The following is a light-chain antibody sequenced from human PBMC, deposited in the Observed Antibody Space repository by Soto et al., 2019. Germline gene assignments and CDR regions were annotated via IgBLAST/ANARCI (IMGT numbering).Light chain of an antibody. CDR1: QSISSY. V-gene: IGKV1-39*01. J-gene: IGKJ4*02. CDR2: AAS. CDR3: QQSYSTPLT. Sequence: DIQMTQSPSSLSASVGDRVTITCRASQSISSYLNWYQQKPGKAPKLLIYAASSLQSGGPSRFSGSGSGTDFTLTISSLQPEDCATYYCQQSYSTPLTVGGGTKVEIK.